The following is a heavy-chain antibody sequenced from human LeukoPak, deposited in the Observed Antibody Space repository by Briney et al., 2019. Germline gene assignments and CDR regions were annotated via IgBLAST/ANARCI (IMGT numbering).Heavy chain of an antibody. J-gene: IGHJ4*02. CDR2: INSDGSIT. D-gene: IGHD2-8*01. Sequence: GGSLRLSCAASGFTFTTYWLHWVRQAPGKGLVWVSHINSDGSITSYADSVKGRFTISRDNAKNTLYLQMNSLRAEDTAVYYCARDLGYCTNGVCHTRFDYWGQGTLVAVSS. V-gene: IGHV3-74*01. CDR1: GFTFTTYW. CDR3: ARDLGYCTNGVCHTRFDY.